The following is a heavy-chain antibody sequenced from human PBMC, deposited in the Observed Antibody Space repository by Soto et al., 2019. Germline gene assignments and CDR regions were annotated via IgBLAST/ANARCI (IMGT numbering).Heavy chain of an antibody. D-gene: IGHD3-16*02. Sequence: ASVKVSCKASGGTFSSYAISWVRQAPGQGLEWMGGISPTFGTANNAQKFQGRVTITADESTSTVYMELSSLRSEDTAVYYCARNYDYVWRNYLAYWGQGTLVTVSS. J-gene: IGHJ4*02. V-gene: IGHV1-69*13. CDR3: ARNYDYVWRNYLAY. CDR1: GGTFSSYA. CDR2: ISPTFGTA.